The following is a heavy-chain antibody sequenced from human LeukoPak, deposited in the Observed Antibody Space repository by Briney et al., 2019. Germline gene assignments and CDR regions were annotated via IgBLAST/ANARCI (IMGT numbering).Heavy chain of an antibody. Sequence: SVKVSCKASGGTFSSYAISWVRQAPGQGLEWMGGIIPIFGTANYAQKFQGRVTITADESTSTAYMELSSLRSEDTAVYYCARGGSGYDHPPLDYWGQGTLVTVSS. V-gene: IGHV1-69*13. CDR2: IIPIFGTA. J-gene: IGHJ4*02. D-gene: IGHD5-12*01. CDR3: ARGGSGYDHPPLDY. CDR1: GGTFSSYA.